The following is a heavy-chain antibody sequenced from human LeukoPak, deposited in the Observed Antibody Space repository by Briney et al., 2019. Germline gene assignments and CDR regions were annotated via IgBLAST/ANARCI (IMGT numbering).Heavy chain of an antibody. CDR1: GFTFSTYS. J-gene: IGHJ4*02. V-gene: IGHV3-30*18. Sequence: PGGSLRLSCAASGFTFSTYSMHWVRQAPGEGLEWVAVISYDGSNEYYADSVKGRFTISRDNSKNTLYLQMSSLRAEDTAVYYCAKEFNRGLPDYWGQGTLVTVPS. CDR2: ISYDGSNE. CDR3: AKEFNRGLPDY. D-gene: IGHD2-21*01.